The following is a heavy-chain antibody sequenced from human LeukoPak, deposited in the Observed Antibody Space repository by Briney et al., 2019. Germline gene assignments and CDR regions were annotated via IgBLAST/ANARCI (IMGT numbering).Heavy chain of an antibody. CDR1: GFTFSRYE. Sequence: GGSLRLSCAACGFTFSRYEMSWVRQAGGRGLEWVSVISCSGSTIYYADSVNGRFTISRDNAKNSLYLQMNSLRVEDTAVYYCVRDDLGTSNHDYGMGVWGQGTTVTVSS. CDR2: ISCSGSTI. D-gene: IGHD3/OR15-3a*01. CDR3: VRDDLGTSNHDYGMGV. J-gene: IGHJ6*02. V-gene: IGHV3-48*03.